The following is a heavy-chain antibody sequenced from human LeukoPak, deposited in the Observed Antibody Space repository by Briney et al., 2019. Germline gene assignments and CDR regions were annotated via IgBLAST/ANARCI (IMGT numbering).Heavy chain of an antibody. V-gene: IGHV1-2*02. CDR2: INPNSGDT. CDR3: ARDRWGPLVGDY. D-gene: IGHD2-8*02. J-gene: IGHJ4*02. Sequence: ASVKVSCKASGYTFTGYYMHWVRQAPGQGLEWMGWINPNSGDTNYAQKFQGRVTMTRDTSISTAYMELSRLRSDDTAVYYCARDRWGPLVGDYWGQGTLVTVSS. CDR1: GYTFTGYY.